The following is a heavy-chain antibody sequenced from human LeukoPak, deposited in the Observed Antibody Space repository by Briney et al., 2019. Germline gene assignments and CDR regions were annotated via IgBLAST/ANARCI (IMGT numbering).Heavy chain of an antibody. CDR1: GGTFSSYA. Sequence: GSSVMVSCKASGGTFSSYAISWVGQARGQGLEWMGGIIPIFGTANYAQKFQGRVTITADESTSTAYMELSSLRSEDTAVYYCARVSCSSTSCRNYYYYGMDVWGQGTTVTVSS. CDR2: IIPIFGTA. CDR3: ARVSCSSTSCRNYYYYGMDV. V-gene: IGHV1-69*01. D-gene: IGHD2-2*01. J-gene: IGHJ6*02.